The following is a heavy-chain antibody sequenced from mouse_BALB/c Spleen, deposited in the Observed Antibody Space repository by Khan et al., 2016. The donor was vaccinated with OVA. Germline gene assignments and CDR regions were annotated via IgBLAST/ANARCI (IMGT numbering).Heavy chain of an antibody. CDR2: INPYNGDT. Sequence: VQLKESGPELVKPGASVKLSCKASGYSFTGYFMNWVKQSHGKSLEWIGRINPYNGDTFYNQKFKGKATLTVDKSSSTAHMELLSLTSEDSAVHYCSDGYYRDAMDYWGQGTSVTVSS. CDR1: GYSFTGYF. J-gene: IGHJ4*01. D-gene: IGHD2-3*01. V-gene: IGHV1-37*01. CDR3: SDGYYRDAMDY.